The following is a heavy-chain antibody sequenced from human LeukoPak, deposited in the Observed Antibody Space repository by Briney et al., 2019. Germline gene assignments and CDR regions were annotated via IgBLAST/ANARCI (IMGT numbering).Heavy chain of an antibody. J-gene: IGHJ2*01. V-gene: IGHV1-3*01. CDR2: INAGTGNT. D-gene: IGHD4/OR15-4a*01. CDR1: GYTFTNYS. CDR3: ARPKTFGANPGWYFDL. Sequence: GASVKFSCKASGYTFTNYSIHWVRQAPGQRLEWMGWINAGTGNTEYSQKFQGRVTITRDTSASTAYMELSSLRSEDTAVYYCARPKTFGANPGWYFDLWGRGTLVTVSS.